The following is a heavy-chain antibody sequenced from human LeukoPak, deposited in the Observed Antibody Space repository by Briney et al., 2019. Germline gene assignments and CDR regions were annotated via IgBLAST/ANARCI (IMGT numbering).Heavy chain of an antibody. D-gene: IGHD5-24*01. CDR3: ARDRDGNNWFDP. V-gene: IGHV4-59*01. Sequence: PSETLSLTCTVSGDSISSYYWSWIRQPPGKGLEWIGYIYHSGSTNYNPSLKSRVTISIDTSKNQFSLKLTSVTAADTAVYYCARDRDGNNWFDPWGQGTLVTVSS. CDR1: GDSISSYY. CDR2: IYHSGST. J-gene: IGHJ5*02.